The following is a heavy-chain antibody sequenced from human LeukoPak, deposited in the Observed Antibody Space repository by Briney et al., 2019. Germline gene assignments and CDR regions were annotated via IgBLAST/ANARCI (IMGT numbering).Heavy chain of an antibody. V-gene: IGHV1-69*13. CDR1: GGTFSSYA. CDR2: IIPIFGTA. D-gene: IGHD3-10*01. CDR3: ARGAFMVRRNHYYGMDV. J-gene: IGHJ6*04. Sequence: SVKVSCKASGGTFSSYAISWVRQAPGQGLEWMGGIIPIFGTANYAQKFQGRVTITADESTSTAYMELSSLRSEDTAVCYCARGAFMVRRNHYYGMDVWGKGTTVTVSS.